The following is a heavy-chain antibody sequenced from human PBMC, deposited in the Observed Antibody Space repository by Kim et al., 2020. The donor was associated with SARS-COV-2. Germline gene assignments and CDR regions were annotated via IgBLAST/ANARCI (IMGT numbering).Heavy chain of an antibody. J-gene: IGHJ6*02. CDR1: GYTFTDYY. V-gene: IGHV1-2*02. CDR2: INPHNGGT. Sequence: ASVKVSCKTSGYTFTDYYMHWVRQAPGQGLEWMGWINPHNGGTNYAQKFQGRVTMTRDTSISTAYMEVTRLRSDDTAVFYCARDLLFTIYGVLGMDVWGQGTTVTVSS. D-gene: IGHD3-3*01. CDR3: ARDLLFTIYGVLGMDV.